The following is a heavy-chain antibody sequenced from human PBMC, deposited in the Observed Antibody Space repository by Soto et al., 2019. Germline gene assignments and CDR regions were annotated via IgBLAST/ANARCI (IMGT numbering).Heavy chain of an antibody. V-gene: IGHV3-21*01. CDR1: GFTFSSYS. CDR3: ASSEVVVVAAPGAFDI. D-gene: IGHD2-15*01. J-gene: IGHJ3*02. CDR2: ISSSSSYI. Sequence: EVQLVESGGGLVKPGGSLRLSCAASGFTFSSYSMNWARQAPGKGLEWVSSISSSSSYIYYADSVKGRFTISRDNAKNSLYLQMNSLRAEDTAVYYCASSEVVVVAAPGAFDIWGQGTMVTVSS.